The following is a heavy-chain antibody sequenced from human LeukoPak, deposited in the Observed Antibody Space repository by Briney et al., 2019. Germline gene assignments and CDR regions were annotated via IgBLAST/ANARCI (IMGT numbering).Heavy chain of an antibody. V-gene: IGHV3-7*01. CDR1: GFTFSSYW. J-gene: IGHJ6*03. Sequence: PGGSLRLSCAASGFTFSSYWMSWVRQAPGKGLEWVANIKQDGSEKYYVDSVKGRFTISRDNAKNSLYLQMNSLRAEDTAVYYCARDKSGDSSSWRIYYYYMDVWGKGTTVTVSS. CDR3: ARDKSGDSSSWRIYYYYMDV. D-gene: IGHD6-13*01. CDR2: IKQDGSEK.